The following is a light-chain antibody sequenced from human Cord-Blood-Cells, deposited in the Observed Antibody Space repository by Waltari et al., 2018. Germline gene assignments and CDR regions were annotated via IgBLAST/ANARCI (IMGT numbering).Light chain of an antibody. V-gene: IGKV1D-13*01. CDR2: AAS. Sequence: AIQLTQSPSSLSASVGDRVTITCRASQGISSALAWYQQKPGKAPKLLIYAASSLESGVPSRFSGSGSGTDFTLTISSLQPEDFATYYCQQFNNYPLYTFGQGTKLEIK. CDR1: QGISSA. CDR3: QQFNNYPLYT. J-gene: IGKJ2*01.